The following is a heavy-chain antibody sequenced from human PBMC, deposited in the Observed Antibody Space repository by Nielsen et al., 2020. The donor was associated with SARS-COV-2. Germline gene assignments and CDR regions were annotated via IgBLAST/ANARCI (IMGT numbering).Heavy chain of an antibody. V-gene: IGHV1-18*01. CDR2: ISAYNGNT. J-gene: IGHJ3*02. CDR3: ARDSRIAVAGGAFDI. Sequence: ASVKVSCKASGYTFTSYGISWVRQAPGQGLEWMGWISAYNGNTKYSQKFQGRVTITRDTSASTAYMELSSLRSEDTAVYYCARDSRIAVAGGAFDIWGQGTMVTVSS. D-gene: IGHD6-19*01. CDR1: GYTFTSYG.